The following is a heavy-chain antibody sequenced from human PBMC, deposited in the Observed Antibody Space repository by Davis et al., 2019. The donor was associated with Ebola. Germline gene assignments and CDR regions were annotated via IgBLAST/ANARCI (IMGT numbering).Heavy chain of an antibody. J-gene: IGHJ4*02. D-gene: IGHD3-3*01. CDR1: GDSVSINSAG. V-gene: IGHV6-1*01. Sequence: HSQTLSLTCAISGDSVSINSAGWNWIRQSPSRGLEWLGRTYFNSKYYSDYAVSVRGRITINADPSKTQFSLQLNSVTPEDTAVYYCARGWLRGYLDYWGQGTLVTVSS. CDR2: TYFNSKYYS. CDR3: ARGWLRGYLDY.